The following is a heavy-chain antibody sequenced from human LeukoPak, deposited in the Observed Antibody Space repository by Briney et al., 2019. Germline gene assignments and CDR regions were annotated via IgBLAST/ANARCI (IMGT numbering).Heavy chain of an antibody. CDR1: GGSISSGDYY. D-gene: IGHD2-2*02. Sequence: SETLSLTCTVSGGSISSGDYYWSWIRQPPGKGLEWIGYIHYSGSTYYNPSLKSRVTISVDTSKNQFSLKLSSVTAADTAVYYCARGRYCSSTSCYIPHDAFDIWGQGTMVTVSS. CDR2: IHYSGST. V-gene: IGHV4-30-4*08. J-gene: IGHJ3*02. CDR3: ARGRYCSSTSCYIPHDAFDI.